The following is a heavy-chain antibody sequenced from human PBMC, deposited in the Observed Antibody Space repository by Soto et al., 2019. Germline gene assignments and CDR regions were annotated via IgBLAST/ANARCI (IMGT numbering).Heavy chain of an antibody. V-gene: IGHV3-11*01. Sequence: QVQLVESGGGLVKPGGSLRLSCAASGFTFSDYYMSWIRQAPGKGXXWXSXISSSGSTIYYADSVKGRFTISRDNAKNSLYLXMNSXXAEDTAVYYCARDGSGYYRYYYYYYMDVWGKGTTVTVSS. CDR2: ISSSGSTI. CDR3: ARDGSGYYRYYYYYYMDV. J-gene: IGHJ6*03. D-gene: IGHD3-22*01. CDR1: GFTFSDYY.